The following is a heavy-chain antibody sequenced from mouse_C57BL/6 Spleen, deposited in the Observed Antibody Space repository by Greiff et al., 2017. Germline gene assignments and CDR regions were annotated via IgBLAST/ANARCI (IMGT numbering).Heavy chain of an antibody. CDR3: AREELLCLDY. V-gene: IGHV1-7*01. CDR2: INPSSGYT. J-gene: IGHJ2*01. Sequence: VQLQQSGAELAKPGASVKLSCKASGYTFTSYWMHWVKQRPGQGLEWIGYINPSSGYTKYNQKFKDKDTLTADKSSSTAYMQLSSLTYEDSAVYYCAREELLCLDYWGQGTTLTVSS. CDR1: GYTFTSYW.